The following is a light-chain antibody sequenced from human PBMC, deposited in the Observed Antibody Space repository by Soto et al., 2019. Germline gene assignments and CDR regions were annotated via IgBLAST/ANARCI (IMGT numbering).Light chain of an antibody. CDR1: TSDVGGYNY. J-gene: IGLJ1*01. CDR2: EVS. V-gene: IGLV2-14*01. CDR3: LSKTSTISYV. Sequence: QSVLTQPASVSGSPGQSIAISCTGTTSDVGGYNYVSWYQQHPGKVPKLLIHEVSNRPSGVSNRFSGSKSGNTASLTISGLQAEDEADYYCLSKTSTISYVLGSATKVTV.